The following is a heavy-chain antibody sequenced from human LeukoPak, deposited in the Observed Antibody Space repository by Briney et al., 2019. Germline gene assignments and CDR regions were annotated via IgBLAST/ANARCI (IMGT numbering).Heavy chain of an antibody. Sequence: QPGRSLRLSCTASGFAFGDYAMSWVRQAPGKGLEWVGFFRIKADGGTKEYAASVKGRFTISRDDSKSIADLQMNSLKTEDTAVYYCTRVGWDWADAFDIWSQGRMVTV. CDR1: GFAFGDYA. D-gene: IGHD3/OR15-3a*01. CDR3: TRVGWDWADAFDI. CDR2: FRIKADGGTK. J-gene: IGHJ3*02. V-gene: IGHV3-49*04.